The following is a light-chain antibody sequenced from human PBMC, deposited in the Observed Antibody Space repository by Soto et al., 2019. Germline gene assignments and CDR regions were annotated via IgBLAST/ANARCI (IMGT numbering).Light chain of an antibody. CDR3: QQYVTSPYI. CDR1: QSVSSSY. V-gene: IGKV3-20*01. Sequence: EIVLTQSPGTLSLSPGERATLSCRASQSVSSSYLAWYQQKPGQAPRLLIHGVSTRATGIPDRFSGSGSGTDFTLTFSRLEPEDFAVYYCQQYVTSPYIFGQGTKLEIK. J-gene: IGKJ2*01. CDR2: GVS.